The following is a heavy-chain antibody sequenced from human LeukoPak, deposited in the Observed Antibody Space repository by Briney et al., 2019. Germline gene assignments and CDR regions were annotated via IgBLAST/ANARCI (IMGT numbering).Heavy chain of an antibody. V-gene: IGHV3-23*01. D-gene: IGHD3-3*01. CDR1: GFTFSSYA. CDR3: AKVYDFWSGYWSYFDY. J-gene: IGHJ4*02. Sequence: GGSLRLSCAASGFTFSSYAMSWVRQAPGRGLEWVSAISDNGGSTYYADSVKGRFTISRDNSKNTLYLQMNSLRADDTAVYYCAKVYDFWSGYWSYFDYWGQGTQVTVSS. CDR2: ISDNGGST.